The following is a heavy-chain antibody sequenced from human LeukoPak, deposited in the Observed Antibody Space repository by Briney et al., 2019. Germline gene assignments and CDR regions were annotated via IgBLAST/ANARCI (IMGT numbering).Heavy chain of an antibody. CDR1: GYIFTNYG. V-gene: IGHV1-18*01. D-gene: IGHD2-2*01. CDR3: ARGGVVPPASVNWFGP. Sequence: ASVEVSCKASGYIFTNYGITWVRQAPGQGLEWVGWISPYNGNTNYAQKFQDRVTMTIDTSTTTAYLEMRSLRSDDTAVYYCARGGVVPPASVNWFGPWGQGTLVTVSS. CDR2: ISPYNGNT. J-gene: IGHJ5*02.